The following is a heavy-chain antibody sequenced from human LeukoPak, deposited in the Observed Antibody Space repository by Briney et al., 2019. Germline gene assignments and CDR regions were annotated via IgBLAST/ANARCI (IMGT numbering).Heavy chain of an antibody. CDR2: ISSSSSYI. CDR1: GFTFSSYS. CDR3: ARDLRTGFTMVRGVSPRGNWIDP. D-gene: IGHD3-10*01. V-gene: IGHV3-21*01. J-gene: IGHJ5*02. Sequence: GGSLRLSCAASGFTFSSYSMNWVRQAPGKGLEWVSSISSSSSYIYYADSVKGRFTISRDNAKNSLYLQMNRLRAEDTAVYYCARDLRTGFTMVRGVSPRGNWIDPWGQGTLVTVPS.